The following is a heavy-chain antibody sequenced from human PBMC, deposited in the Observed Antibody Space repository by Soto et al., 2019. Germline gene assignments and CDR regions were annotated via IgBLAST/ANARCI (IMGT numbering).Heavy chain of an antibody. V-gene: IGHV3-23*01. CDR2: TGATGRTT. D-gene: IGHD1-20*01. J-gene: IGHJ4*02. CDR1: GFTFSSYG. CDR3: ATVHNTSRSFDY. Sequence: PGGSLRLSCAASGFTFSSYGMYWVRQAPGKGLEWVSTTGATGRTTYYADSVKGRFTVSRDNSKNTLDLQMSNLRAEDTAVYYCATVHNTSRSFDYWGQGTLVTVSS.